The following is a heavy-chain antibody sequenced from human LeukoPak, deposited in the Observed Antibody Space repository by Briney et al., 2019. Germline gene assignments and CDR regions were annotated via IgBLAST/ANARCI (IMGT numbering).Heavy chain of an antibody. CDR3: ARDRGGYTYSHDY. V-gene: IGHV4-4*07. CDR1: GGSISGYY. J-gene: IGHJ4*02. Sequence: SETLSLTCTVSGGSISGYYWSWTRQPAGKGLEWIGRIYSSGSTSYNPSLKSRVTMSVDTSKNQFSLKLRSVTAADTAVYYCARDRGGYTYSHDYWGQGTLVTVSS. D-gene: IGHD5-18*01. CDR2: IYSSGST.